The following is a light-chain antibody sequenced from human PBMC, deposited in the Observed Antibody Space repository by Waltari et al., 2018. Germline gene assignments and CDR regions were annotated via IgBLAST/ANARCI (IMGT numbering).Light chain of an antibody. CDR2: DDS. Sequence: SYVLTQPPSVSVAPGKTARILCGGNNIGEKKGHRYQQKPGQAPVLVVYDDSGRPSGIPERVSGSNSVTTATLTITRVEAGDEADYYCQVWDSSADHYVFGTGTRVTVL. J-gene: IGLJ1*01. CDR3: QVWDSSADHYV. V-gene: IGLV3-21*03. CDR1: NIGEKK.